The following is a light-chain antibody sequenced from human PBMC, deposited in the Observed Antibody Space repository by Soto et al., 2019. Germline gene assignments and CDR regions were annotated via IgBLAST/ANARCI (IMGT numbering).Light chain of an antibody. CDR1: QDIGSD. J-gene: IGKJ5*01. CDR3: QQLNSYPIT. V-gene: IGKV1-9*01. Sequence: DIHVTQSLSSLSASVGDRVIITCRASQDIGSDLAWYEKKPGKDPKLVIYAASTLQSGVPSRFSGSGSGTEFTLTISRLQPEDFATYYCQQLNSYPITFGQGTRLEIK. CDR2: AAS.